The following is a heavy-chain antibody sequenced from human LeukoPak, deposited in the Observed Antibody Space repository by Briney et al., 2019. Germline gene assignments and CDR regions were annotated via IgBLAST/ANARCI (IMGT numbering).Heavy chain of an antibody. Sequence: GGSLRLSCAASGFTFSSYAMSWVHQAPGKGLEWVSAISGSGGSTHYADSVKGRFIISRDNSKNTLYLQMNSLRAEDTAVYYCTKEPNDFWSGYLDYWGQGTLITVSS. CDR1: GFTFSSYA. J-gene: IGHJ4*02. CDR3: TKEPNDFWSGYLDY. CDR2: ISGSGGST. D-gene: IGHD3-3*01. V-gene: IGHV3-23*01.